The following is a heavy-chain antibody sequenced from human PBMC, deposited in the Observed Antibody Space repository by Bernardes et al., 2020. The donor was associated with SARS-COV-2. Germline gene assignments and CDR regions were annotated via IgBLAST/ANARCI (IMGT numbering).Heavy chain of an antibody. D-gene: IGHD3-10*01. CDR1: GGSISSYY. CDR2: IYYSGST. Sequence: SETLSLTCTVSGGSISSYYWSWIRQPPGKGLEWIGYIYYSGSTNYNPSLKSRVTISVDTSKNQFSLKLSSVTAADTAVYYCARDVLLWSNNWFDPWGQGTLVTVSS. V-gene: IGHV4-59*01. CDR3: ARDVLLWSNNWFDP. J-gene: IGHJ5*02.